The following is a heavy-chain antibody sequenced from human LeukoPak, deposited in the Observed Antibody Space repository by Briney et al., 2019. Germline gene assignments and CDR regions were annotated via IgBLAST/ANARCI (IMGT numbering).Heavy chain of an antibody. CDR1: GLTFSNY. V-gene: IGHV3-53*01. Sequence: PGGSLRLSCEASGLTFSNYIRWVRQAPGNGLEWVSGIYSGGSTYYADSVRGRFTISRDNSKNTLYLQMNSLGAEDTAVYYCARVSYYDSSGYYFLSYVDYWGQGTLVTVSS. CDR3: ARVSYYDSSGYYFLSYVDY. CDR2: IYSGGST. J-gene: IGHJ4*02. D-gene: IGHD3-22*01.